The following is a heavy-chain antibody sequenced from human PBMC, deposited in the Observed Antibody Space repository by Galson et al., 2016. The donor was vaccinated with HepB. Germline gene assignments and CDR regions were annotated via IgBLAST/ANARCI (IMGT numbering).Heavy chain of an antibody. Sequence: SETLSLTCAVSGGSISSSDWWTWVRQPPGQGLEWIGQIFHSGTVNYTPSLASRVTISVDTSNNHFSLRPTSVTAADTAPYYCARQYRGGPSDSWGQGTLVIVSS. D-gene: IGHD5-12*01. CDR3: ARQYRGGPSDS. CDR2: IFHSGTV. CDR1: GGSISSSDW. V-gene: IGHV4-4*02. J-gene: IGHJ4*02.